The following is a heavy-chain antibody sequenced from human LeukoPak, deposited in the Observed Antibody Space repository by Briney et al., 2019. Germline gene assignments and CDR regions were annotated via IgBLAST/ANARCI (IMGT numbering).Heavy chain of an antibody. CDR3: ARDKGRAFDI. J-gene: IGHJ3*02. V-gene: IGHV4-59*01. Sequence: SETLSLTCTVSGGSISGYYWTWIRQPPGKGLEWIGYMYYNGNTNYNPSLKSRVTMSVDTSKNQFSLKLSSVTAADTAVYYCARDKGRAFDIWGQGTVVTVSS. CDR2: MYYNGNT. CDR1: GGSISGYY.